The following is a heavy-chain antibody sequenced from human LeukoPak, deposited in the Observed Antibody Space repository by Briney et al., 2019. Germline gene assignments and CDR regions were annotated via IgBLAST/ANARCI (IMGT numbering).Heavy chain of an antibody. CDR2: IKQDGSEK. Sequence: PGGSLRLSCAASGFTFSNYWMSWVRQAPGKGLEWVANIKQDGSEKYYVDSVKGRFTISRDNAKNSLYLQMNSLRAEDTAVYYCAREGGRDIVVVPAAVPSWFDPWGQGTLVTVSS. D-gene: IGHD2-2*01. J-gene: IGHJ5*02. V-gene: IGHV3-7*01. CDR3: AREGGRDIVVVPAAVPSWFDP. CDR1: GFTFSNYW.